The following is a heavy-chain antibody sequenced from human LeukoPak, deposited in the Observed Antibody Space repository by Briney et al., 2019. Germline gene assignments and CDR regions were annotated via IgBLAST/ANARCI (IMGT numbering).Heavy chain of an antibody. V-gene: IGHV3-30*02. Sequence: GGSLRLSCAASGFTFSSYGMHWVRQAPGKGLEWVAFIRYDGSNKYYADSVKGRFTISRDNSKNTLYLQMNSLRAEDTALYYCAKGVGYYYDSSGYCDYWGQGTLVTVSS. CDR3: AKGVGYYYDSSGYCDY. CDR2: IRYDGSNK. D-gene: IGHD3-22*01. J-gene: IGHJ4*02. CDR1: GFTFSSYG.